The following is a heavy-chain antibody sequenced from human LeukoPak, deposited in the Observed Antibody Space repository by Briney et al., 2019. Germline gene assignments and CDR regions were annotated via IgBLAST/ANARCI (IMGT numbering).Heavy chain of an antibody. CDR3: AKVRQEPGY. CDR1: GFTVSNNY. D-gene: IGHD1-26*01. Sequence: GGSQRLSCAASGFTVSNNYMSWVRQAPGKGLEWVSTISSRSGSTSYADSVKGRFSISRDNSKNTLYLQMNSLRAEDTAVYYCAKVRQEPGYWGQGTLVTVSS. J-gene: IGHJ4*02. V-gene: IGHV3-23*01. CDR2: ISSRSGST.